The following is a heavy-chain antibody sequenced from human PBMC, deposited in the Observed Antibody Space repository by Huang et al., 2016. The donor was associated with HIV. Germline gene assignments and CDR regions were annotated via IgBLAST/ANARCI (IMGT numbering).Heavy chain of an antibody. J-gene: IGHJ4*02. CDR1: GFRFSHYG. V-gene: IGHV3-30*02. CDR2: IRFDGGNK. Sequence: QEQLVESGGGVVQPGGSLRLSYATSGFRFSHYGMHWVRQAPGKGLEWVAFIRFDGGNKHYADAAKGRFTISRDNSKKMLFLEMNSLRGDDTAFYYCATDLGGYSFDYWGQGALVSVSS. D-gene: IGHD2-21*02. CDR3: ATDLGGYSFDY.